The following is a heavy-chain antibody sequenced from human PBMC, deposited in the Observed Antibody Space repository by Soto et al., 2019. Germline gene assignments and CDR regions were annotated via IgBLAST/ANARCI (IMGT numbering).Heavy chain of an antibody. J-gene: IGHJ4*02. D-gene: IGHD3-10*01. CDR3: ARGGNGSGSYNF. V-gene: IGHV4-30-4*01. CDR2: IYYSGST. CDR1: GGSISSGDYY. Sequence: SETLSLTCTVSGGSISSGDYYWSWIRQPPGKGLEWIGYIYYSGSTYYNPSLKSRVTISVDTSKNQFSLKLSSVTAADTAVYYCARGGNGSGSYNFWGQGTLVTVSS.